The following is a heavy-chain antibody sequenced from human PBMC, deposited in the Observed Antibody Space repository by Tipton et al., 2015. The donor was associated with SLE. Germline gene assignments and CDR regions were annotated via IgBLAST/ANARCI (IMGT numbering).Heavy chain of an antibody. D-gene: IGHD6-19*01. CDR2: INHSGST. J-gene: IGHJ4*02. CDR1: GGSFSGYY. CDR3: ARYQGAVAIDY. Sequence: LRLSCAVYGGSFSGYYWSWIRQPPGKGLEWIGEINHSGSTNYNPSLKSRVTISVDTSKNQFSLKLSSVTAADTAVYYRARYQGAVAIDYWGQGTLVTVSS. V-gene: IGHV4-34*01.